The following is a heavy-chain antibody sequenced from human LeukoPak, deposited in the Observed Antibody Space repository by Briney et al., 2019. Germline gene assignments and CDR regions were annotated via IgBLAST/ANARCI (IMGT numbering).Heavy chain of an antibody. CDR2: IYYSGST. D-gene: IGHD2/OR15-2a*01. J-gene: IGHJ4*02. CDR3: VRGLYASDSY. Sequence: SETLSLTCTVSGGSISSGGYYWSWIRQHPGKGLEWIGYIYYSGSTYYNPSLKSRVTMSVDKSKDQLSLALSTVTAADTAVYYCVRGLYASDSYWGQGNLVTVSS. CDR1: GGSISSGGYY. V-gene: IGHV4-31*03.